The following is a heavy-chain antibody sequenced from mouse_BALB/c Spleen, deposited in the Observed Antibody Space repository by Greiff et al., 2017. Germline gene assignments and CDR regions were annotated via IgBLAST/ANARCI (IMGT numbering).Heavy chain of an antibody. CDR1: GFNIKDTY. D-gene: IGHD1-1*01. V-gene: IGHV14-3*02. CDR2: IDPANGNT. J-gene: IGHJ4*01. CDR3: AITTVVARGYYAMDY. Sequence: EVQLQQSGAELVKPGASVKLSCTASGFNIKDTYMHWVKQRPEQGLEWIGRIDPANGNTKYDPKFQGKATITADTSSNTAYLQLSSLTSEDTAVYYCAITTVVARGYYAMDYWGQGTSVTVSS.